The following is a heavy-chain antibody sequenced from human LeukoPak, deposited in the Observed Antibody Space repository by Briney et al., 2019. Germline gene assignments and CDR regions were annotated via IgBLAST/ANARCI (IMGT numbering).Heavy chain of an antibody. V-gene: IGHV3-23*01. CDR1: GFTFSSFA. Sequence: PGGSLRLSFAASGFTFSSFAMSLVRQAPGKGLELVSAISGSGGSTYYAAAVQGRVTISRDNSKNKLYLQMDRLRAEGKGVYYCGNLVRGAIKALVGYWGEGTLVSVSS. D-gene: IGHD3-10*01. J-gene: IGHJ4*02. CDR3: GNLVRGAIKALVGY. CDR2: ISGSGGST.